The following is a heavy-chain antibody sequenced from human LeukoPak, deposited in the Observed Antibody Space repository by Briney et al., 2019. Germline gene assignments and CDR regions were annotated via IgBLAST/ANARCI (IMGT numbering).Heavy chain of an antibody. J-gene: IGHJ3*02. CDR1: GFTFSSYS. D-gene: IGHD3-22*01. V-gene: IGHV3-48*04. CDR2: ISSSGSTI. Sequence: TGGSLRLSCAASGFTFSSYSMNWVRQAPGKGLEWVSYISSSGSTIYYADSVKGRFTISRDNAKNSLYLQMNSLRAEDTAVYYCARNYYDSSAYDAFDIWGQGTMVTVSS. CDR3: ARNYYDSSAYDAFDI.